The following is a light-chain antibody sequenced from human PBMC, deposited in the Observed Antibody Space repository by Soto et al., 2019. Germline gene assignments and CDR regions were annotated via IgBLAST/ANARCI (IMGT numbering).Light chain of an antibody. CDR3: QQYNNWPRS. J-gene: IGKJ1*01. V-gene: IGKV3-15*01. CDR1: QSVSSN. Sequence: EIVMTQSPATLSVSPGERATLSCRASQSVSSNLAWYRQKPGQAPRLLIYGSSTRATGIPARFSGSGSGTEFTLTISSLQSEDFAVYYCQQYNNWPRSLGQGTKVDIK. CDR2: GSS.